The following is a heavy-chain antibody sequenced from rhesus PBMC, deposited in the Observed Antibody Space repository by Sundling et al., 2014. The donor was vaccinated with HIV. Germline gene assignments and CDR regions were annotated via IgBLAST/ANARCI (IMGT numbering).Heavy chain of an antibody. V-gene: IGHV2-174*02. CDR3: ARRYYGYDV. Sequence: QVTLKESGPALVKPTQTLTLTCTFSGFSLSTSGMGVGWIRQPPGKTLEWLAHIYWDDDKEYSPSLKTRLTISKDTSKNQVVLTMANMDPVDTATYFCARRYYGYDVWGPGVLVTVSS. D-gene: IGHD4-29*01. J-gene: IGHJ5-1*01. CDR1: GFSLSTSGMG. CDR2: IYWDDDK.